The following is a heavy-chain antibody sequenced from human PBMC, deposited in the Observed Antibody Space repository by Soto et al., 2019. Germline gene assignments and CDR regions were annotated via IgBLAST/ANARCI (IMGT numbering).Heavy chain of an antibody. CDR3: ARDLNCGGDCYEYGMDV. CDR1: GFTFSDYY. CDR2: ISSSSSYT. V-gene: IGHV3-11*06. Sequence: PGGSLRLSCAASGFTFSDYYMSWIRQAPGKGLEWVSYISSSSSYTNYADSVKGRFTISRDNAKNSLYLQMNSLRAEDTAVYYRARDLNCGGDCYEYGMDVWGQGTTVTVSS. J-gene: IGHJ6*02. D-gene: IGHD2-21*02.